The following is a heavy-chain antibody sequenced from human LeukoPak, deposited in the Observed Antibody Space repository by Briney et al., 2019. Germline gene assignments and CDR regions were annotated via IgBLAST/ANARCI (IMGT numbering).Heavy chain of an antibody. CDR1: GYMFTSYG. Sequence: ASVKVSCKTSGYMFTSYGISWVRQAPGQGLEWMGWISAYNGDTNFAQKLQGRVTLTTDTSTSTAHMELRRLRSDDTAVYYCAREMDRSFPTVCDYWGQGTLVTVSS. CDR2: ISAYNGDT. CDR3: AREMDRSFPTVCDY. V-gene: IGHV1-18*01. D-gene: IGHD2-2*03. J-gene: IGHJ4*02.